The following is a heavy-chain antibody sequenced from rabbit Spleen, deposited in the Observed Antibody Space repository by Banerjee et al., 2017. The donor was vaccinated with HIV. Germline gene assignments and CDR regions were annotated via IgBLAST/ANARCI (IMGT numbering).Heavy chain of an antibody. V-gene: IGHV1S45*01. J-gene: IGHJ2*01. CDR1: GFTISGYW. CDR2: IDTNDGDT. CDR3: ARNYVNAFDP. D-gene: IGHD1-1*01. Sequence: QEQLEESGGRLVQPGGSLTLSCKAYGFTISGYWMNWVRQAPGKGLEWIACIDTNDGDTDYANWPKGRFTISKTSSTTVTLQMTSLTAADTATYFCARNYVNAFDPWGQGTLVTVS.